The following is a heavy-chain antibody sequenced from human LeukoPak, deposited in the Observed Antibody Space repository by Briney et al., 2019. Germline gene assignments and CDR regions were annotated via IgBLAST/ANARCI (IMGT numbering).Heavy chain of an antibody. Sequence: ASVKVSCKASGYTFTGYYMYWVRQAPGQGLEWMGWINPNSGGTNYAQKFQGRVTMTRDTSISTAYMELSRLRSDDTAVYYCARDYYYDSSGYYFRYFDYWGQGTLVTVSS. V-gene: IGHV1-2*02. CDR2: INPNSGGT. CDR3: ARDYYYDSSGYYFRYFDY. CDR1: GYTFTGYY. D-gene: IGHD3-22*01. J-gene: IGHJ4*02.